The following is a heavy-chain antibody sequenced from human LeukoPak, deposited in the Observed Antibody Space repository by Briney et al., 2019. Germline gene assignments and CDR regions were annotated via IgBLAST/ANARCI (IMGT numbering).Heavy chain of an antibody. J-gene: IGHJ6*02. Sequence: GGSLRLSCAASGFTFTTYWMHWVRQAPGKGLVWVSHINSDGSITSYADSVKGRFTISRDNAKNTLYLQMNSLRAEDTTVYYCARDAVDTANAVWGQGTTVTVSS. V-gene: IGHV3-74*01. CDR3: ARDAVDTANAV. CDR2: INSDGSIT. CDR1: GFTFTTYW. D-gene: IGHD5-18*01.